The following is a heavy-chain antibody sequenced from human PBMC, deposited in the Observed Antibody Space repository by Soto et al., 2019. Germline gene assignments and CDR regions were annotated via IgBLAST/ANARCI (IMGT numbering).Heavy chain of an antibody. V-gene: IGHV3-23*01. Sequence: EVQLLESGGGLVQPGGSLRLSCAASGFTFSSYAMSWVRQAPGKGLEWVSAISGSGGSTYYADSVKGRFTISRDNSKNTLYLQMSSLRAEDTAVDYCAKLWSGLVVYYFDYWGQGTLVTVSS. J-gene: IGHJ4*02. CDR2: ISGSGGST. D-gene: IGHD3-22*01. CDR3: AKLWSGLVVYYFDY. CDR1: GFTFSSYA.